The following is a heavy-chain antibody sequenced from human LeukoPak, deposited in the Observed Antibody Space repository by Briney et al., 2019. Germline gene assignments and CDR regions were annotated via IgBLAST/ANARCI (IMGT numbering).Heavy chain of an antibody. CDR2: ISGSGGSK. CDR3: AKTYSGSPRLGFFDI. Sequence: GGSLRLSCAASGFTFSSYAMSWVRQARGKGLEWVSDISGSGGSKYYADSVKGRFTISRDNYKNTLYLQMNSLRAEDTAVYYCAKTYSGSPRLGFFDIWGQGTMVTVSS. V-gene: IGHV3-23*01. J-gene: IGHJ3*02. D-gene: IGHD1-26*01. CDR1: GFTFSSYA.